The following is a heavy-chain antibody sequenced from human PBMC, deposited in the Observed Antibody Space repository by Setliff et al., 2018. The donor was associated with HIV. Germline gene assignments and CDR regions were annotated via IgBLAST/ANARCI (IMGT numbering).Heavy chain of an antibody. Sequence: SETLSLTCTVSGGSISSGGYYWNWIRQYPVKGLEWIGHIYYNGRTLFNPALGTRLNMSVDTSENQFSLHLNSVTAADTAVYYCVGERRRSPPSYGLDVWGQGTTVTVSS. J-gene: IGHJ6*02. CDR3: VGERRRSPPSYGLDV. V-gene: IGHV4-31*03. CDR1: GGSISSGGYY. CDR2: IYYNGRT.